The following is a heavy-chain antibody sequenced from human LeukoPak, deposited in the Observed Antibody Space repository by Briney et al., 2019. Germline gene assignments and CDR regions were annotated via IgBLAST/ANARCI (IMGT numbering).Heavy chain of an antibody. D-gene: IGHD3-10*01. CDR2: ISYDGSNK. CDR1: GFTFSSYG. CDR3: AKARGALDC. Sequence: GRSLRLSCAASGFTFSSYGMHWVRQALGRGLEWVAVISYDGSNKYYADSVKGRFTISRDNSKNTLYLQMNSLRAEDTAVYYCAKARGALDCWGQGTLVTVSS. V-gene: IGHV3-30*18. J-gene: IGHJ4*02.